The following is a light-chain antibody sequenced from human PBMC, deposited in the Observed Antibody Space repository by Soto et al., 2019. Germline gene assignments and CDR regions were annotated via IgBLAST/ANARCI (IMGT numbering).Light chain of an antibody. CDR1: QDIGNH. V-gene: IGKV1-16*02. CDR3: QQYHRAPLT. CDR2: AAS. J-gene: IGKJ4*01. Sequence: DIQVTQSPPSLSASVGDRVTLTCRASQDIGNHLAWFQQKPGKTPKPLSHAASSLQSGVPSKFSGSGSGTDFTLTISSLQPEDFATYYCQQYHRAPLTFGGGTKVEIK.